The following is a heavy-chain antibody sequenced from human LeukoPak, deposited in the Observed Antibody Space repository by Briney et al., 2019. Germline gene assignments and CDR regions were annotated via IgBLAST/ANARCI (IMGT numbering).Heavy chain of an antibody. CDR3: ARVKSIGGSGPTDV. D-gene: IGHD2-15*01. CDR2: IIPIFGTA. V-gene: IGHV1-69*13. CDR1: GGTFSSYA. Sequence: ASVKVSCKASGGTFSSYAISWGRQAPGQGLEWMGGIIPIFGTANYAQKFQGRVTITADESTSTAYMELSSLRSEDTAVYYCARVKSIGGSGPTDVWGQGTTVTVSS. J-gene: IGHJ6*02.